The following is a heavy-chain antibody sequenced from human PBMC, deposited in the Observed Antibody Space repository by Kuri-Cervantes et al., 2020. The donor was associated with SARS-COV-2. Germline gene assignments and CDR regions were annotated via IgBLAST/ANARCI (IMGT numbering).Heavy chain of an antibody. Sequence: SETLSLTCTVSGGSVSSGSYYWSWIRQPPGKGLEWIGYIYYSGSTNYNPSLKSRVTISVDTSKNQFSLKLSSVTAADAAVYYCARHIPYYDFWSGYYDAFDIWGQGTMVTVSS. J-gene: IGHJ3*02. CDR2: IYYSGST. V-gene: IGHV4-61*01. D-gene: IGHD3-3*01. CDR1: GGSVSSGSYY. CDR3: ARHIPYYDFWSGYYDAFDI.